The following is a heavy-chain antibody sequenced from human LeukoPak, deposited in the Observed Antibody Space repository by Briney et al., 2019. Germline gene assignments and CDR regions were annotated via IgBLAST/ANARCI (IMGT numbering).Heavy chain of an antibody. Sequence: SETLSLTCTVSGGSISSSSYYWGWIRQPPGKGLEWIGSIYYSGSTYYNPSLKSRVTISVDTSKNQFSLKLSSVTAADTAVYYCARALTGSSWLYYYYGMDVWGQGTTVTVSS. V-gene: IGHV4-39*07. CDR2: IYYSGST. J-gene: IGHJ6*02. D-gene: IGHD6-13*01. CDR1: GGSISSSSYY. CDR3: ARALTGSSWLYYYYGMDV.